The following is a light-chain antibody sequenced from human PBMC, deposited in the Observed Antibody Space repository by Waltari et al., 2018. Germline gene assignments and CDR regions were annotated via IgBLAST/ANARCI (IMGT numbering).Light chain of an antibody. CDR1: QSINNN. J-gene: IGKJ3*01. CDR3: QQYNAWPLT. CDR2: SAS. V-gene: IGKV3-15*01. Sequence: ERVMTQSPVILSVSPGERATLSCTASQSINNNLAWYQQKPGQPPRLLIYSASTSATGIPARFSGSVSGTQFTLTISSLQSEDFAVYFCQQYNAWPLTFGPGTKVHIK.